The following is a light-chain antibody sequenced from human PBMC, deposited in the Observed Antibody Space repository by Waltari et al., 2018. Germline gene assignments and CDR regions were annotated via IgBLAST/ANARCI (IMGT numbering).Light chain of an antibody. CDR1: ELTDKY. Sequence: SPGLTQPPSVSVSPGQTAIITCSGSELTDKYIYWFQQKSGQAPVVVIRRNTGRPSGIPERFSASDSGTTGTVVISGVEAEDEADYYCQSADDSGNHVLFGGGTRLTVL. V-gene: IGLV3-25*03. J-gene: IGLJ2*01. CDR3: QSADDSGNHVL. CDR2: RNT.